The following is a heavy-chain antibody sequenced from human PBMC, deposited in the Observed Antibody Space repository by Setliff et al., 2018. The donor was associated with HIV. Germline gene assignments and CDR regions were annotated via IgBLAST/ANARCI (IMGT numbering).Heavy chain of an antibody. V-gene: IGHV1-8*01. CDR1: GQSFTNYD. CDR3: ARAKAVGGVIITGGLDV. D-gene: IGHD3-16*02. CDR2: MNPKSGVS. J-gene: IGHJ6*02. Sequence: GASVKVSCKPSGQSFTNYDIHWLRRASGQGLEWMGWMNPKSGVSGSALKFHGRVTMTRDTSTLTLYMELSSLTSEDTAVYYCARAKAVGGVIITGGLDVWGQGTTVTVSS.